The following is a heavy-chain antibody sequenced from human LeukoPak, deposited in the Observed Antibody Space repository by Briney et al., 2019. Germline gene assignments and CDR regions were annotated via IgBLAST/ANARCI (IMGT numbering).Heavy chain of an antibody. CDR2: IIPIFGTA. V-gene: IGHV1-69*13. CDR3: ARGSWFGEFPFDY. CDR1: GGTFTSYA. J-gene: IGHJ4*02. D-gene: IGHD3-10*01. Sequence: SVNLSYKASGGTFTSYAISWVRQAPGQGLEWMGGIIPIFGTANYAQKFQGRVTITADESTSTAYMELSSLRSEDTAVYYCARGSWFGEFPFDYWGQGTLVTVSS.